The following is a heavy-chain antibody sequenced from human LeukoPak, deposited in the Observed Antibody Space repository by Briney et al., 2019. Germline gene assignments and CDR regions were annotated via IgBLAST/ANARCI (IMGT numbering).Heavy chain of an antibody. CDR2: IYYSGST. J-gene: IGHJ4*02. CDR1: GGSVSSGSYY. D-gene: IGHD6-13*01. Sequence: SETLSLTCTVSGGSVSSGSYYWSWIRQPPGKGLEWIGYIYYSGSTNYNPSLKSRVTISVDTSKNRFSLKLSSVTAADTAVYYCAREGSSWFDYWGQGTLVTVSS. V-gene: IGHV4-61*01. CDR3: AREGSSWFDY.